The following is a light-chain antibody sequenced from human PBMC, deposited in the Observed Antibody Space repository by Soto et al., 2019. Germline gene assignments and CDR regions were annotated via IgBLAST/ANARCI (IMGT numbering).Light chain of an antibody. CDR1: QSISNW. CDR2: DAS. CDR3: QQGKTFPYT. J-gene: IGKJ2*01. Sequence: DIQMTQSPSTLSASVGDRVTITCRASQSISNWLAWYQQRPGKAPKLLISDASSLQSGVPSRFSGSRSGTEFTLTISSLQADDFATYYCQQGKTFPYTFGQGTRLET. V-gene: IGKV1-5*01.